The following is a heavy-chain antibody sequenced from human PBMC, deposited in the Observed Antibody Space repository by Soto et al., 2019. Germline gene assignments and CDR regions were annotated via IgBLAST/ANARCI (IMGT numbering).Heavy chain of an antibody. CDR2: ISGSGGST. CDR3: AKFAFHYYDNRAYRFFDY. CDR1: GFTFSSYA. J-gene: IGHJ4*02. D-gene: IGHD3-22*01. Sequence: GGSLRLSCAASGFTFSSYAMGWVRQAPGKGLEWVSGISGSGGSTYYADSVKGRFTISRDNSKNTLFLQLNSLRAEDTAVYYCAKFAFHYYDNRAYRFFDYWGQGTLVTVSS. V-gene: IGHV3-23*01.